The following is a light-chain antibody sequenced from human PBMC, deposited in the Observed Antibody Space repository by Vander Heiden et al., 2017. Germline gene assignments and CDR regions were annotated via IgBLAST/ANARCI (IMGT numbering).Light chain of an antibody. CDR2: KVS. CDR3: MQGTHWPPWT. CDR1: QSLVDSGGNTY. Sequence: DVVMTQSPLSLPATPGQPAPISCRSSQSLVDSGGNTYLNWFQQRPGQSPRRLIYKVSNRDSGVPDRFSGSGSGTDFTLKISRVEAEDVGVYYCMQGTHWPPWTFGQGTKVEIK. V-gene: IGKV2-30*01. J-gene: IGKJ1*01.